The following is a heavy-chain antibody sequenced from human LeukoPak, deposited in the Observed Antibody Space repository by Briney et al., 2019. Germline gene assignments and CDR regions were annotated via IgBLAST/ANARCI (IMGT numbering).Heavy chain of an antibody. V-gene: IGHV4-34*01. Sequence: SETLSLTCAVYGGSFSGYYWSWIRQPPGKGLKWIGEINHSGSTNYNPSLKSRVTISVDTSKNRFSLKLSSVTAADTAVYYCARDEYSSSWDPLAYWGQGTLVTVSS. CDR1: GGSFSGYY. CDR3: ARDEYSSSWDPLAY. J-gene: IGHJ4*02. CDR2: INHSGST. D-gene: IGHD6-13*01.